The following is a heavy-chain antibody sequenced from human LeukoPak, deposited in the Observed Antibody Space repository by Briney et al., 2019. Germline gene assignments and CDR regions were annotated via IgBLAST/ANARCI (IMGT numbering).Heavy chain of an antibody. V-gene: IGHV3-20*04. CDR1: GFTFDDYG. J-gene: IGHJ6*03. CDR2: INWNGGST. Sequence: PGGSLRLSCAASGFTFDDYGMSWVRQAPGKGLEWVSGINWNGGSTGYADSVKGRFTISRDNAKNSLYLQMNSLRAGDTAVYYCARYDYYYYYMDVWGKGTTVTISS. CDR3: ARYDYYYYYMDV.